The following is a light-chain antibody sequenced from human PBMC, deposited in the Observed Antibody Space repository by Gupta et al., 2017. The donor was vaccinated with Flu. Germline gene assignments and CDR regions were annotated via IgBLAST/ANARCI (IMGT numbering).Light chain of an antibody. CDR3: QVWDSRRDHWV. CDR2: DES. V-gene: IGLV3-21*02. CDR1: NIGAKS. J-gene: IGLJ3*02. Sequence: SYVLTQPPSVSVAPGQTATITCGGINIGAKSVHWYQQKTGQAPVVVVYDESDRPSGIPERFSGSNSGTTATLTISRVEAGDEADYYWQVWDSRRDHWVFGGGTKVTVL.